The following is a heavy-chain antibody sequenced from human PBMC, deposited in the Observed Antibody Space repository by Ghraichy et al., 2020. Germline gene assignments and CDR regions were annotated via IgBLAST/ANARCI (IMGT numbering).Heavy chain of an antibody. CDR2: IHYSGST. D-gene: IGHD6-13*01. CDR3: ARLRGDRSSWYWNFDY. CDR1: GGSISSYY. J-gene: IGHJ4*02. V-gene: IGHV4-59*08. Sequence: SETLSLTCTVSGGSISSYYWSWIRQPPGKGLEWIGYIHYSGSTNYNPSLKSRVTISVDTSKNQFSLKLSSVTAADTAVYYCARLRGDRSSWYWNFDYWGQETLVTVSS.